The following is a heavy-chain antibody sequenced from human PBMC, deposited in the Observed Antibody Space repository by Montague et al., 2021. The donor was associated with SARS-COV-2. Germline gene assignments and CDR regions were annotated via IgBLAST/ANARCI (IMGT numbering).Heavy chain of an antibody. CDR3: ASPPGIRGREY. D-gene: IGHD3-10*01. Sequence: SPRLSCAASGLTFSDYYMSWIRQAPGKGLEWISYISSSGTSISYADSVKGRVTISRDNAKKFLYLQMNSLRVDDTAVYYCASPPGIRGREYWGQGILVTVSS. CDR2: ISSSGTSI. CDR1: GLTFSDYY. J-gene: IGHJ4*02. V-gene: IGHV3-11*01.